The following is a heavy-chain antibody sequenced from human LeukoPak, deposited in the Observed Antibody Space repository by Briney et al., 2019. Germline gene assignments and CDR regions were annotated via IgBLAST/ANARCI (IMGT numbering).Heavy chain of an antibody. J-gene: IGHJ4*02. CDR3: ATYSYGTIYHFDY. D-gene: IGHD5-18*01. V-gene: IGHV5-51*01. Sequence: GESLKISCKGSVYSFTSYWIGWVRQMPGKGLEWMGIIYPGDSDTRYSPSFQGQVTISADKSISTAYLQWSSLKASDTAMYYCATYSYGTIYHFDYWGQGTLVTVSS. CDR1: VYSFTSYW. CDR2: IYPGDSDT.